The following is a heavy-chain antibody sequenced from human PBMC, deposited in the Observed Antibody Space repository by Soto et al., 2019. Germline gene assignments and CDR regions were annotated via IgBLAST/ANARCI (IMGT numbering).Heavy chain of an antibody. J-gene: IGHJ4*02. CDR1: GGSISSYY. Sequence: SETLSLTCTVSGGSISSYYWSWIRQPPGKGLEWIGYIYYSGSTNYNPSLKSRVTISVDTSKNQFSLKLSSVTAADTAVYYCAGSFGPQYYGDYALDYWGQGTLVTVSS. CDR3: AGSFGPQYYGDYALDY. V-gene: IGHV4-59*01. CDR2: IYYSGST. D-gene: IGHD4-17*01.